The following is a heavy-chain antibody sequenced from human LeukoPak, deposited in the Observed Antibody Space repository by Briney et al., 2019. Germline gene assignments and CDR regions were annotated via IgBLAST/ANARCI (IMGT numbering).Heavy chain of an antibody. D-gene: IGHD3-16*02. V-gene: IGHV4-39*07. Sequence: SETLSLTCTVSGGSISSSSYYWGWLRQPPGKGLEWIGSIYYSGSTYYNPSLKSRVTISVDTSKNQFSLKLSSVTAADTAVYYCASQIRDRRLGELSTKFYFDYWGQGTLVTVSS. CDR3: ASQIRDRRLGELSTKFYFDY. J-gene: IGHJ4*02. CDR2: IYYSGST. CDR1: GGSISSSSYY.